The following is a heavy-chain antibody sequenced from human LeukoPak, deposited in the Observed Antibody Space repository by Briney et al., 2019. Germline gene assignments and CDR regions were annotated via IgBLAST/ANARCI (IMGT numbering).Heavy chain of an antibody. D-gene: IGHD3-10*01. V-gene: IGHV4-39*07. CDR1: GGSISSSSYY. CDR3: ARDKPPSLTAHYYGSGPNRRVGMDV. Sequence: PSETLSLTCTVSGGSISSSSYYWGWIRQPPGKGLEWIGEINHSGSTNYNPSLKSRVTISVDTSKNQFSLKLSSVTAADTAVYYCARDKPPSLTAHYYGSGPNRRVGMDVWGQGTTVTVSS. J-gene: IGHJ6*02. CDR2: INHSGST.